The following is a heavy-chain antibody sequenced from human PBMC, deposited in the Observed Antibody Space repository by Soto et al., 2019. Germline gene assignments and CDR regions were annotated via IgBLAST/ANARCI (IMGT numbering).Heavy chain of an antibody. CDR3: ARDRLVSIYALDI. Sequence: QVQLVQSGPEVKKPGASVKVSCKTAGYTVISFASTCVRQAPGQGFEWMGWISTYNGNTNYTPKLNGRVTMTTDTSTRTAYMELRSLSADDTAGDYCARDRLVSIYALDIWGQGTMVTVSS. J-gene: IGHJ3*02. CDR1: GYTVISFA. V-gene: IGHV1-18*01. D-gene: IGHD3-16*01. CDR2: ISTYNGNT.